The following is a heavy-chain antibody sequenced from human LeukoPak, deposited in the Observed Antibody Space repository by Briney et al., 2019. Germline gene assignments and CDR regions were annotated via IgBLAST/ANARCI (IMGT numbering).Heavy chain of an antibody. Sequence: ASVKVSCKASGYTFTGYYMHWVRQAPGQGLEWMGWINPNSGGTNYAQKFQGRVTMTRDTSISTAYMELSRLRSDDTAVYYCARGRRGAGLSARYYFDSWGQGTLVPVSS. D-gene: IGHD3-16*01. J-gene: IGHJ4*02. CDR3: ARGRRGAGLSARYYFDS. CDR1: GYTFTGYY. V-gene: IGHV1-2*02. CDR2: INPNSGGT.